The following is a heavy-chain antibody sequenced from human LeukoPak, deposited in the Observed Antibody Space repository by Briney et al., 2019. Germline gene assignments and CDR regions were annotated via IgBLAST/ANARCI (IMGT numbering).Heavy chain of an antibody. J-gene: IGHJ2*01. CDR3: ARATGYCSGGSCYYWYFDL. CDR1: GNYW. D-gene: IGHD2-15*01. V-gene: IGHV3-74*01. CDR2: INSDGSWT. Sequence: PGGSLRLSCAASGNYWMHWVRQAPGKGLVWVSHINSDGSWTSYADSVKGRFTISKDNAKNTVYLQMNSLRAEDTAVYYCARATGYCSGGSCYYWYFDLWGRGTLVTVSS.